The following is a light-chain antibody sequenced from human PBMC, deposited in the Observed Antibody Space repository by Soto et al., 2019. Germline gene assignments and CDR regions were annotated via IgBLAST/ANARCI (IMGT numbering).Light chain of an antibody. CDR3: QSYDSGLSGYV. CDR1: SSNIGAGYV. Sequence: QPVLTQPPSVSGAPGQRVTISCTGSSSNIGAGYVVHWYQQLPGTAPKLLIYGNSNRPSGVPDRFSGSKSGTSASLAITGLQAEDEADYYCQSYDSGLSGYVFGTGTKVTVL. V-gene: IGLV1-40*01. CDR2: GNS. J-gene: IGLJ1*01.